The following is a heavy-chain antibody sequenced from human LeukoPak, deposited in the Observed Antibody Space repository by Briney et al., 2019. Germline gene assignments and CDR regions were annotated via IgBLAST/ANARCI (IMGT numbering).Heavy chain of an antibody. Sequence: GGSLRLSCVASGFTFSNYGMHWVRQAPGKGLEWVAVISYDETNKYYTESVKGRFTISRDQSKNTLYLQMNSLRVEDTAVYYCTQDVSNGYRSVNFDYWGQGILVTVSS. CDR3: TQDVSNGYRSVNFDY. CDR1: GFTFSNYG. CDR2: ISYDETNK. J-gene: IGHJ4*02. D-gene: IGHD6-19*01. V-gene: IGHV3-30*18.